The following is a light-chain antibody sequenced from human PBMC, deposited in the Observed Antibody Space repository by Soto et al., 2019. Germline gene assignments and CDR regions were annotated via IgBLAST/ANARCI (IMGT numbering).Light chain of an antibody. V-gene: IGKV3-20*01. J-gene: IGKJ5*01. CDR2: GVS. CDR3: QQYNTWRSIT. Sequence: EIVLTQSPGTLSLSPGERATLSCRASQSISSSYFAWYQQKPGQAPRLLVYGVSSRATDVPDRFSGSGSGTDFTLTISRLEPEDFAVYYCQQYNTWRSITFGQGTRLEIK. CDR1: QSISSSY.